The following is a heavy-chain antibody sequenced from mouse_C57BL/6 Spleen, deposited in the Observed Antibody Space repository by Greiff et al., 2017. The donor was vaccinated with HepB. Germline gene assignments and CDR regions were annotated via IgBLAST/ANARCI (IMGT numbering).Heavy chain of an antibody. CDR2: IDPSDSYT. CDR3: ARRKGAMDY. CDR1: GYTFTSYW. V-gene: IGHV1-69*01. J-gene: IGHJ4*01. Sequence: VQLQQSGAELVMPGASVKLSCKASGYTFTSYWMHWVKQRPGQGLEWIGEIDPSDSYTNYNQKFKGKSTLTVDKSSSTAYMQLSSLTSEDSAVYYCARRKGAMDYWGQGTSVTVSS.